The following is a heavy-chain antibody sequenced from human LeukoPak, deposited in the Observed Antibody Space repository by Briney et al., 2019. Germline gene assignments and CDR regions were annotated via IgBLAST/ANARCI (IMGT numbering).Heavy chain of an antibody. D-gene: IGHD6-13*01. V-gene: IGHV4-34*01. CDR2: INHSGST. CDR3: ASSIAAAGTGRVFDY. J-gene: IGHJ4*02. CDR1: GGSFSGYY. Sequence: SETLSLTCAVYGGSFSGYYWSWIRQPPGKGLEWIGEINHSGSTNYNPSLKSRVTISVDTSKNQFSLKLSSVTAADTAVYYCASSIAAAGTGRVFDYWGQRTLVTVSS.